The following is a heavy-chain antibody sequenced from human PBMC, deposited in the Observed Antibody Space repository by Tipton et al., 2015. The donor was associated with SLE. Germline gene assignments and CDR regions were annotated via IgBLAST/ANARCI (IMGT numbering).Heavy chain of an antibody. J-gene: IGHJ3*02. CDR3: ARDGGSHDAFDI. V-gene: IGHV4-31*03. CDR1: GGSISSGGYY. D-gene: IGHD3-16*01. CDR2: THYSGSA. Sequence: TLSLTCTVSGGSISSGGYYWSWIRQQSGKGLEWIGYTHYSGSAYYNPSLKSRLSISVDTSKNQFSLKLTSVTAADTAVFYCARDGGSHDAFDIWGQGTMVTVSS.